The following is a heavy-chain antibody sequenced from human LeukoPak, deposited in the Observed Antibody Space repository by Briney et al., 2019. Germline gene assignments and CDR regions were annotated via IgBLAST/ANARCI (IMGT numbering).Heavy chain of an antibody. V-gene: IGHV3-30-3*01. CDR3: AGVLDTAMENHYYHYPFDY. CDR2: ISYDGSNK. J-gene: IGHJ4*02. Sequence: PGRSLRLSCAASGFTFSSYAMHWVRQAPGKGLEWVAVISYDGSNKYYADSVKGRFTISRDNSKNTLYLQMNSLRAEDTAVYYCAGVLDTAMENHYYHYPFDYWGQGTLVTVSS. CDR1: GFTFSSYA. D-gene: IGHD5-18*01.